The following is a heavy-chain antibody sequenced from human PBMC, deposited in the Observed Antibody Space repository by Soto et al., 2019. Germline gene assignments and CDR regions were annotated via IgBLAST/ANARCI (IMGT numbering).Heavy chain of an antibody. CDR1: GFTFSSYW. CDR3: ARVPMVRGVIAYYYYGMDV. V-gene: IGHV3-7*01. D-gene: IGHD3-10*01. Sequence: PGWSLRLSCAASGFTFSSYWMSLVRQAPGKGLEWVANIKQDGSEKYYVDSVKGRFTISRDNAKNSLYLQMNSLRAEDTAVYYCARVPMVRGVIAYYYYGMDVWGQGTTVTVS. CDR2: IKQDGSEK. J-gene: IGHJ6*02.